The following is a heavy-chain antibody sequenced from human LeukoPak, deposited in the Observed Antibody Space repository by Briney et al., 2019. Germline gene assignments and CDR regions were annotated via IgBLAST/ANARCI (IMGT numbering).Heavy chain of an antibody. CDR3: ASGSSSWRFDY. CDR2: IYYSGST. V-gene: IGHV4-59*01. D-gene: IGHD6-13*01. Sequence: SETLSLTCTVSGGSISIYYWSWIRQPPGKGLEWIGYIYYSGSTNYNPSLKSRVTISVDTSKNQFSLKLSSVTAADTAVYYCASGSSSWRFDYWGQGTLVTVSS. CDR1: GGSISIYY. J-gene: IGHJ4*02.